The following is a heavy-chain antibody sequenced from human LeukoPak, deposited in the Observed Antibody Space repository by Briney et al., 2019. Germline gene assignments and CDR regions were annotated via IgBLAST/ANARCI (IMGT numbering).Heavy chain of an antibody. V-gene: IGHV4-34*01. CDR3: AREPFCSGGACRDDAFDI. CDR1: GGPFSGYY. Sequence: SETLSLTCAASGGPFSGYYWTWIRQPPGKGLEWIGEIHHSGNTNYNPSLNDRATMSLNTSNNQVYLTLISVTAADTAVYYCAREPFCSGGACRDDAFDIWGQGTMVTVSS. D-gene: IGHD2-15*01. J-gene: IGHJ3*02. CDR2: IHHSGNT.